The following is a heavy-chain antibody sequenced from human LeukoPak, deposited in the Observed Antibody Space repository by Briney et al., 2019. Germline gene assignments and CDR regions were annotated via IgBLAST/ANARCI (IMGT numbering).Heavy chain of an antibody. CDR3: AKDPVSQSILWFGELPVV. D-gene: IGHD3-10*01. J-gene: IGHJ4*02. CDR1: GFTVSSNS. V-gene: IGHV3-23*01. Sequence: GGSLRLSCTVSGFTVSSNSMSWVRQAPGKGLEWVSAISGSGGSTYYADSVKGRFTISRDNSKNTLYLQMNSLRAEDTAVYYCAKDPVSQSILWFGELPVVWGQGTLVTVSS. CDR2: ISGSGGST.